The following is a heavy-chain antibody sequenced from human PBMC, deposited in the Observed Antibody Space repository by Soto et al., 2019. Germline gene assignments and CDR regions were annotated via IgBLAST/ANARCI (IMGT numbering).Heavy chain of an antibody. Sequence: SETLSLTCTVSGGSISSGGYYWSWIRQHPGKGLEWIGYTYYSGSTYYNPSLKSRLTISVDTSKNQFSLKLTSVNTADTAIYYCTRGGDPYKTGHWGQGTLVTVSS. D-gene: IGHD2-21*01. CDR3: TRGGDPYKTGH. CDR2: TYYSGST. J-gene: IGHJ4*02. V-gene: IGHV4-31*03. CDR1: GGSISSGGYY.